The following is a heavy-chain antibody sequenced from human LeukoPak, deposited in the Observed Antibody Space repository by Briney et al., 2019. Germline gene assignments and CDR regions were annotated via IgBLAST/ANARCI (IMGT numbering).Heavy chain of an antibody. D-gene: IGHD2/OR15-2a*01. V-gene: IGHV4-59*01. Sequence: PSETLSLTCTVSGASISAYYWSWIRQPPGKGLEWIGYIYYSGNTNYNPSLKSRVTISVDTSKNQFSLNLRSVTAADTAVYYCAREVINFDYWGQGTLVTVSS. CDR1: GASISAYY. CDR2: IYYSGNT. J-gene: IGHJ4*02. CDR3: AREVINFDY.